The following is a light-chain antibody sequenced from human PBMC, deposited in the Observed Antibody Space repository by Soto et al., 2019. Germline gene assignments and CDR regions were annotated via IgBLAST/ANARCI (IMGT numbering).Light chain of an antibody. CDR2: SAD. Sequence: DIQLAQSPASLSAAVGDRVVITCRASQTISKFLNWYQVKPGRAPRVMISSADTLESGVPPRFSGSGSVRDFTLTINNLQPEDIATYFCHQSYIGPFTFGQGTKV. CDR3: HQSYIGPFT. J-gene: IGKJ2*01. CDR1: QTISKF. V-gene: IGKV1-39*01.